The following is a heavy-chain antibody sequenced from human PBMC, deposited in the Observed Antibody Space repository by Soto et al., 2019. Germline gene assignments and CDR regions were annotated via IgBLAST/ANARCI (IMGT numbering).Heavy chain of an antibody. V-gene: IGHV4-34*01. CDR1: GGSFSGYY. J-gene: IGHJ3*02. D-gene: IGHD7-27*01. Sequence: SETLSLTCAVYGGSFSGYYWSWIRQPPGKGLEWIGEINHSGSTNYNPSLKSRVTISVDTSKNQFSLKLSSVTAADTAVYYCARAERGALTGDRHAFDIWGQGTMVTVSS. CDR2: INHSGST. CDR3: ARAERGALTGDRHAFDI.